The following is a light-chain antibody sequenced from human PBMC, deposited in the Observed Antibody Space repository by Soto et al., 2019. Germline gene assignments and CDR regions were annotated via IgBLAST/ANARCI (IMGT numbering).Light chain of an antibody. CDR2: GAS. V-gene: IGKV3-15*01. CDR3: QQYNTWHPKMA. Sequence: VVTQSPATLSVFPGETATLSCRASQIVSSDLAWYQQRPGQAPRLLIYGASTRATGIPARFRGSGSGTEFRLTISSLQSEDFATYYCQQYNTWHPKMAFGRGTKVEIK. CDR1: QIVSSD. J-gene: IGKJ1*01.